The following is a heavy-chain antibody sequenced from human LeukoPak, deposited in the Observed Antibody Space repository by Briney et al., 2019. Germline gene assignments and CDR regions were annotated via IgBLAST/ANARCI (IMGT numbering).Heavy chain of an antibody. Sequence: SETLSLTCTVSSGSISNYHWSWIRQPAGKGLKWIGRISATGNTNYNPSLTSRVTKSVDKSKNQFSLNLNSVTAADTAVYFCARVNSSGSFHDYWGQGARVTVSS. J-gene: IGHJ4*02. D-gene: IGHD6-19*01. CDR2: ISATGNT. CDR3: ARVNSSGSFHDY. V-gene: IGHV4-4*07. CDR1: SGSISNYH.